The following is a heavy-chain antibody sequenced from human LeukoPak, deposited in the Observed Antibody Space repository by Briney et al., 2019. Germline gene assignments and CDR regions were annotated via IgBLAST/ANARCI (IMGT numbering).Heavy chain of an antibody. V-gene: IGHV3-30*03. CDR1: GFTFISYD. CDR3: TRGYGSFDN. CDR2: ISYDGNEK. J-gene: IGHJ4*02. D-gene: IGHD3-10*01. Sequence: GGSLRLSCAASGFTFISYDVHWVRQAPGKGLEWVAIISYDGNEKYYADSVKGRFTISRDNSKNTLYLQMNSLIAEDTAVYYCTRGYGSFDNWGQGTLVIVSS.